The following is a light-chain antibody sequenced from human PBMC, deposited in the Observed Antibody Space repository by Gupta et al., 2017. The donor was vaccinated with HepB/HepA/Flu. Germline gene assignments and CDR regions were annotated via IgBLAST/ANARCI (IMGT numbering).Light chain of an antibody. Sequence: DIVMTQSPVSLSVTPGEPASISCRSGQSLLHSNTYNYLDWYLQKPGQSPQLLIYLGSNRASGVPDRFSGSGSGTDFTLKISRGEAEDVGVYYCMQALQTPTFGGGTKVEIK. CDR3: MQALQTPT. J-gene: IGKJ4*01. V-gene: IGKV2-28*01. CDR2: LGS. CDR1: QSLLHSNTYNY.